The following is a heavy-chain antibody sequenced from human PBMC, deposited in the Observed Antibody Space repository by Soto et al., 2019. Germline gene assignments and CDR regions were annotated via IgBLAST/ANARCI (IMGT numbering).Heavy chain of an antibody. V-gene: IGHV3-21*01. J-gene: IGHJ4*02. D-gene: IGHD5-18*01. CDR3: ARGDATAMVDIFDY. CDR2: ISSSSSYI. Sequence: GGSLRLSCAASGFTFSSYSMNWVRQAPGKGLEWVSSISSSSSYIYYADSVKGRFTISRDNAKNSLYLQMNSLRAEGTAVYYCARGDATAMVDIFDYWGQGTLVTVSS. CDR1: GFTFSSYS.